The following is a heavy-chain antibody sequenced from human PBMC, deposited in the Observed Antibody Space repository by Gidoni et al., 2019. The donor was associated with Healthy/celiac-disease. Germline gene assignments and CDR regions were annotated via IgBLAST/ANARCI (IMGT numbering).Heavy chain of an antibody. D-gene: IGHD1-7*01. CDR2: ISGSGGST. V-gene: IGHV3-23*01. J-gene: IGHJ4*02. CDR1: GFHFRSYA. Sequence: EVQLLASGGGLVQPGGSLRLSCSPSGFHFRSYAMSWVRQVPGKGLEWVSAISGSGGSTYYADSVKGRFTICRDNSKNTLYLQMNSLRAEDTAVYYCAKDQSFWNSDYFDYWGQGTLVTVSS. CDR3: AKDQSFWNSDYFDY.